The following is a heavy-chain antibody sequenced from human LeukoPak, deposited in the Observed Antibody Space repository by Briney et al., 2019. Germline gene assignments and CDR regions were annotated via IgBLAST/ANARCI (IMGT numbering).Heavy chain of an antibody. Sequence: SETLSLTCSVSGGSMNTHYWNWIRQPAGKGLEWIGRIYTSGSTNHNPSLKSRVIMSLDTSKSQFSLSLGSVTAADTAVYYCARDNNGLYFGVRGFDIWGQGKMVIVSS. CDR2: IYTSGST. CDR3: ARDNNGLYFGVRGFDI. D-gene: IGHD3-3*01. V-gene: IGHV4-4*07. CDR1: GGSMNTHY. J-gene: IGHJ3*02.